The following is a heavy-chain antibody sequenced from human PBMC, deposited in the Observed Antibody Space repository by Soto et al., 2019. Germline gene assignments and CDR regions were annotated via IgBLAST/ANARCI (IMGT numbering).Heavy chain of an antibody. Sequence: PTETLSLTCTVSGDSMSGFDWSWIRLTPGKGLEWIGYINYVGRTSYYSPSRQSRVTISLDSSKNQFSLILSSVTAADTAVYFCARLRRNYFDDWGQGTQVT. CDR1: GDSMSGFD. CDR2: INYVGRTS. V-gene: IGHV4-59*01. CDR3: ARLRRNYFDD. J-gene: IGHJ4*02.